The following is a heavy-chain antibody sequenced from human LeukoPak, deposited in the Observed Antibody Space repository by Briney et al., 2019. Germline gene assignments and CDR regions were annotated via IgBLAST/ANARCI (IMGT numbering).Heavy chain of an antibody. D-gene: IGHD6-13*01. CDR1: GFTFNSYS. Sequence: GGSLRLSCAASGFTFNSYSMNWVRQAPGKGLEWVSSISSSSSYIYYADSVKGRFTISRDNAKNSLYLQMNSLRAEDTAVYYCARARGYLAKDYWGQGTLVTVSS. J-gene: IGHJ4*02. CDR3: ARARGYLAKDY. V-gene: IGHV3-21*01. CDR2: ISSSSSYI.